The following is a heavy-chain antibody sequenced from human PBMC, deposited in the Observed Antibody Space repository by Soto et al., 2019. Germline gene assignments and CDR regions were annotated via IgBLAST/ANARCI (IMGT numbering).Heavy chain of an antibody. CDR2: IFTRGTA. CDR3: TKLWGYYFES. CDR1: GFSVNDNY. J-gene: IGHJ4*02. D-gene: IGHD3-22*01. Sequence: HPGGSLRLSWTASGFSVNDNYMAWVRQAPGKSPEWVAVIFTRGTAHYADSVTGRFTFSRDNSKRTLNLQLNNLRAEDTAVHYCTKLWGYYFESWGQGTLVTVSS. V-gene: IGHV3-53*01.